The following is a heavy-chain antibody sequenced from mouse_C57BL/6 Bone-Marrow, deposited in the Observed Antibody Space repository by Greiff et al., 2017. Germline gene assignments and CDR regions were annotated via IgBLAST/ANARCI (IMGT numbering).Heavy chain of an antibody. Sequence: QVQLKQPGAELVKPGASVKLSCKASGYTFTSYWMHWVKQRPGRGLEWIGRIDPNSGGPKYNEKFKSTATLTVDKPSSTAYMQLSSLTSEDSAVYYCARAALTTVVATRAYWYFDVWGTGTTVTVSS. CDR1: GYTFTSYW. D-gene: IGHD1-1*01. CDR3: ARAALTTVVATRAYWYFDV. CDR2: IDPNSGGP. V-gene: IGHV1-72*01. J-gene: IGHJ1*03.